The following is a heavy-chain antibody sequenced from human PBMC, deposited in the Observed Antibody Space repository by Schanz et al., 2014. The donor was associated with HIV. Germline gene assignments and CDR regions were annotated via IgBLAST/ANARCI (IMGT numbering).Heavy chain of an antibody. CDR2: ISYDGSNK. V-gene: IGHV3-30*03. CDR1: GFTFSNYG. CDR3: ARDKKSGNYDGGFDS. D-gene: IGHD1-26*01. J-gene: IGHJ5*01. Sequence: QVQLVESGGGVVQPGRSLRLSCAASGFTFSNYGMNWVRQAPGKGLEWVAVISYDGSNKYYGDSSKGRFTISRDNSKHSLYLQMNSLIPADTAVYYCARDKKSGNYDGGFDSWGQGTLVTVSS.